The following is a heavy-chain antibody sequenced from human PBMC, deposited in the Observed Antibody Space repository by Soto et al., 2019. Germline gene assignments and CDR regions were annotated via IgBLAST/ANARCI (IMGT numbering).Heavy chain of an antibody. CDR3: ARIPYGPAAGGIGIWAAASVFPLNSS. CDR2: INAGHGNT. Sequence: WVSKENGQGLEWMGWINAGHGNTKYSQQFQGRVTISKDTSKNQVVLTMTNMDPVDTATYFCARIPYGPAAGGIGIWAAASVFPLNSSW. V-gene: IGHV1-3*01. D-gene: IGHD6-25*01. J-gene: IGHJ5*01.